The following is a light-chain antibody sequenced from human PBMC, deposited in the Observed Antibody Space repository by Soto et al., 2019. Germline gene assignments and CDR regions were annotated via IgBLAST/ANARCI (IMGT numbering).Light chain of an antibody. CDR2: GAS. CDR3: QQYGSSPIT. CDR1: QSVSSN. J-gene: IGKJ5*01. Sequence: EMIMTQSRAALSVSPGGRATLSCRASQSVSSNLAWYQQKPGQAPRLLIYGASTRATGIPARFSGSGSGTEFTLTISSLQSEDFAVYSCQQYGSSPITFGQGTRLEIK. V-gene: IGKV3-15*01.